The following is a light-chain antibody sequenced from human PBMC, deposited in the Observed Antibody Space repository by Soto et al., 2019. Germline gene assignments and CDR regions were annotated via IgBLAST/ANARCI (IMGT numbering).Light chain of an antibody. CDR3: AAWDDSLNGEVV. V-gene: IGLV1-44*01. Sequence: QPLLTQPPSVSGTPGQRVTISCSGSSSNIGSNSVNWYQQLPGTAPKLLIYSTNQRPSGVPDRFSGSKSDTSASLAINGLQSEDEADYYCAAWDDSLNGEVVFGGGTKLTVL. CDR1: SSNIGSNS. J-gene: IGLJ2*01. CDR2: STN.